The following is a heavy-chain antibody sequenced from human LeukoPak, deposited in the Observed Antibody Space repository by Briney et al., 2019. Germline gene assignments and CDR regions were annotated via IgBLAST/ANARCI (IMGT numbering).Heavy chain of an antibody. D-gene: IGHD2-15*01. CDR3: AKDLFGYCSGGSCYYGHFQH. CDR1: GFTFSSYG. V-gene: IGHV3-30*18. CDR2: ISYDGSNK. J-gene: IGHJ1*01. Sequence: GGSLRLSCAASGFTFSSYGIHWVRQAPGKGLEWVAVISYDGSNKYYADSVKGRFTISRDNSKNTLYLQMNSLRAEDTAVYYCAKDLFGYCSGGSCYYGHFQHWGQAPWSPSPQ.